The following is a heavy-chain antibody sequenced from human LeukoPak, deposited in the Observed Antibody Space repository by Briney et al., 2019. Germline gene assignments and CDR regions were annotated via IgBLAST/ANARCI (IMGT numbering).Heavy chain of an antibody. D-gene: IGHD3-10*01. CDR1: GYTFTSYY. V-gene: IGHV1-46*01. Sequence: ASVKVSCKASGYTFTSYYMHWVRQAPGQGLEWMGIINPSGGSTSYAQKFQGRVTITTDESTSTAYMELSSLRSEDTAVYYCARDRTYGSGVRYYFDYWGQGTLVTVSS. CDR3: ARDRTYGSGVRYYFDY. CDR2: INPSGGST. J-gene: IGHJ4*02.